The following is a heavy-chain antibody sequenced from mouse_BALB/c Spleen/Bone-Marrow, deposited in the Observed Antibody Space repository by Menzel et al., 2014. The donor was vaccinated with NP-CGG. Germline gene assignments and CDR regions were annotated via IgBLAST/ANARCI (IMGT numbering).Heavy chain of an antibody. CDR3: ARNFYGSAYFDF. CDR1: GYKFTDYA. J-gene: IGHJ2*01. Sequence: VKLMESGPELVRPGVSVKISCKGSGYKFTDYAMHWVKQSRAKSLEWIGLISTYSGNTHYNQKFKGKATMTVDKSSSTAYMELARLTSEDSAIYYCARNFYGSAYFDFWGQGSTLTVSS. V-gene: IGHV1-67*01. D-gene: IGHD1-1*01. CDR2: ISTYSGNT.